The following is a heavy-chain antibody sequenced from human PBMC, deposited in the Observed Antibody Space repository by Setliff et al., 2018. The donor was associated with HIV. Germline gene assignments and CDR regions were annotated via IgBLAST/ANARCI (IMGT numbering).Heavy chain of an antibody. V-gene: IGHV4-39*01. D-gene: IGHD2-21*02. CDR2: IYYSGTT. J-gene: IGHJ1*01. CDR3: ASRGIVVVTMSMPDEFFVH. CDR1: GGSTNSDNYY. Sequence: NPSETLSLTCSVSGGSTNSDNYYWGWIRQAPGKGLEWIGSIYYSGTTYYNPSLRGRVTISVDRSRNQFSLTLNSVTAADTATYYCASRGIVVVTMSMPDEFFVHWGHGTLVTVSS.